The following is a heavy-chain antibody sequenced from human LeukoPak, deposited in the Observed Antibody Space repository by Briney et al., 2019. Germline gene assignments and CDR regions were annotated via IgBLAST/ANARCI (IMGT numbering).Heavy chain of an antibody. V-gene: IGHV3-43*02. CDR2: ISGDGVST. Sequence: GGSLRLSCVASGLPIADFAMHWVRQAPGKGLEWVSLISGDGVSTFYADSVKGRFSISRDNSKNSLSLEMNSLRTEDAAMYYCARESGKFDYWGQGTLVAVSS. CDR1: GLPIADFA. CDR3: ARESGKFDY. J-gene: IGHJ4*02.